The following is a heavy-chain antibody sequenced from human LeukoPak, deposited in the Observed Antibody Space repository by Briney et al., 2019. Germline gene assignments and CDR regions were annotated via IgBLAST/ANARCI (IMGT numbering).Heavy chain of an antibody. J-gene: IGHJ5*01. Sequence: SETLSLTCTVSGDSISNYYWSWIRQPAGKGLEWIGRINTGGSTGYNPSLQSRATMSTDTSKNQFSLKLTSVTAADTAVYYCARGLSHYYDFNWFDSWGQGTLVTVSS. V-gene: IGHV4-4*07. CDR2: INTGGST. D-gene: IGHD1-26*01. CDR3: ARGLSHYYDFNWFDS. CDR1: GDSISNYY.